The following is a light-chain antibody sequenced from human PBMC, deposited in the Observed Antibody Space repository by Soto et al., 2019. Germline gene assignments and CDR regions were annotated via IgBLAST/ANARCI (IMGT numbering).Light chain of an antibody. J-gene: IGLJ2*01. CDR1: SSDVGGYNS. Sequence: QSVLTQPASVSGSPGQSITISCTGTSSDVGGYNSVSWYQQHPGKAPKLMIYDVSNRPSGVSNRFSGSKSVNTASLTISGLQAEDEADYYFSSYTTTSTVVFGGGTKVTVL. V-gene: IGLV2-14*03. CDR3: SSYTTTSTVV. CDR2: DVS.